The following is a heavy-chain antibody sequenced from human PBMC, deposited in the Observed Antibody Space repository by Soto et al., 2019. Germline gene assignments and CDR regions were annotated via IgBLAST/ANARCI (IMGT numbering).Heavy chain of an antibody. CDR3: AKAGFTDAFDI. Sequence: GSLMLSFAASGFTFDDYTMHLVRQAPGKGLEWVSLISWDGGSTYYADSVKGRFTISRDNSKNSLYLQMNSPRTEDTALYYCAKAGFTDAFDIWGQGTMVTVSS. CDR2: ISWDGGST. V-gene: IGHV3-43*01. CDR1: GFTFDDYT. J-gene: IGHJ3*02.